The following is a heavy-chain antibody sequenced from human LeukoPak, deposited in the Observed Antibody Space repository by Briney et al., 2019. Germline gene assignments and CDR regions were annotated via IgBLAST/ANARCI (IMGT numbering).Heavy chain of an antibody. CDR2: INPSGGST. Sequence: ASVKVSCKASGYTFTSYYMHWVRQAPGQGLEWMGMINPSGGSTSYAQKSQGRVTMTRDTSTSTVYMELSSLRSEDTAVYYCAGGRVDTALYHNWFDPWGQGTLVTVSS. V-gene: IGHV1-46*01. CDR1: GYTFTSYY. CDR3: AGGRVDTALYHNWFDP. D-gene: IGHD5-18*01. J-gene: IGHJ5*02.